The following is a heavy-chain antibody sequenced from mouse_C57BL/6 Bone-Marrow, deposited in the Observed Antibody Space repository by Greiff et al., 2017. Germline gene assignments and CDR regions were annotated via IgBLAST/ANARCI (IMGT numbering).Heavy chain of an antibody. V-gene: IGHV1-50*01. J-gene: IGHJ3*01. CDR2: IDPSDSYT. D-gene: IGHD2-4*01. CDR1: GYTFTSYW. Sequence: VQLQQPGAELVKPGASVKLSCKASGYTFTSYWMQWVKQRPGQGLEWIGEIDPSDSYTNYNQKFKGKATLTVDTSSSTAYMQLSSLTSEDSAVYYCARRHYDEWFADWGQGTLVTVSA. CDR3: ARRHYDEWFAD.